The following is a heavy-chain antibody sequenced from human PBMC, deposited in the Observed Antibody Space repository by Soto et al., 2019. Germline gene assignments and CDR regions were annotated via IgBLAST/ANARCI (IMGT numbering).Heavy chain of an antibody. J-gene: IGHJ6*03. D-gene: IGHD3-10*01. CDR2: INHSGST. V-gene: IGHV4-34*01. CDR3: ARDHYYYYYMDV. Sequence: SETLSLTCAVYGGSFSGYYWSWIRQPPGKGLEWIGEINHSGSTNYNPYLKSRVTLSVDTSKNQFSLKLSSVTAADTAVYYCARDHYYYYYMDVWGKGTTVTVSS. CDR1: GGSFSGYY.